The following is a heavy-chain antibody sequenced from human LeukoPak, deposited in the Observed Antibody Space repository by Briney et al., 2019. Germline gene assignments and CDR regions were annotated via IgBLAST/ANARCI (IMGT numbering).Heavy chain of an antibody. J-gene: IGHJ4*02. CDR1: GFTISDYY. Sequence: PGGSLRLSCAASGFTISDYYLNWIRQAPGKGLEWVSYITSSGSTIYYADSVKGRFTISRDNAKNSLYLQMNSLRAEDTAVYYCARELNWNLDYWGQGTLVTVSS. V-gene: IGHV3-11*04. D-gene: IGHD1-1*01. CDR2: ITSSGSTI. CDR3: ARELNWNLDY.